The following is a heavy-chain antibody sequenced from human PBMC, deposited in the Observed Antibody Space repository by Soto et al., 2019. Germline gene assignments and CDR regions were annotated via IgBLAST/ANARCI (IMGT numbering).Heavy chain of an antibody. V-gene: IGHV3-30*18. CDR2: ISYDGSNK. CDR3: AKDLIAAAAPYGMDV. J-gene: IGHJ6*02. Sequence: PGGSLRLSCAASGFTFSSYGMHWVRQAPGKGLEWVAVISYDGSNKYYADSVKGRFTISRDNSKNTLYLQMNSLRAEDTAVYYCAKDLIAAAAPYGMDVWGQGTTVTVS. D-gene: IGHD6-13*01. CDR1: GFTFSSYG.